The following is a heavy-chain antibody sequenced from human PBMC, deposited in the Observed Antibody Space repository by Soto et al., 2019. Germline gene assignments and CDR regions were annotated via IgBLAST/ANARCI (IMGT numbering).Heavy chain of an antibody. CDR1: GFTFRIFW. Sequence: RGSLILSCASCGFTFRIFWMHWVRQAPGKGLEWVSRASTDGTSTSYADSVKGRFTISRDNAKNTLFMQMNSLRAEDTAVYYCTRHGSGDYFLFDPWGQGTLVTVSS. CDR3: TRHGSGDYFLFDP. V-gene: IGHV3-74*01. CDR2: ASTDGTST. D-gene: IGHD4-17*01. J-gene: IGHJ5*02.